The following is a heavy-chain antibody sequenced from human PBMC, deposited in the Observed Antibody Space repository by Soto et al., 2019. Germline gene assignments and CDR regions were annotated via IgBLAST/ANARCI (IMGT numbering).Heavy chain of an antibody. CDR3: ARDAIAVAGNFDY. Sequence: GGSLRLSCAASGFTFSSYSMNWVRQAPGKGLEWVSSISSSSSYIYYADSVKGRFTISRDNAKNSLYLQMNSLRAEDTAVYYCARDAIAVAGNFDYWGQGTLVNVSS. J-gene: IGHJ4*02. CDR2: ISSSSSYI. D-gene: IGHD6-19*01. CDR1: GFTFSSYS. V-gene: IGHV3-21*01.